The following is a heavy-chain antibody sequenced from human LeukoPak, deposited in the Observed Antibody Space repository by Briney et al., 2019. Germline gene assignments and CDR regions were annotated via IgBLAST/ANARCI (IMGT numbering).Heavy chain of an antibody. CDR2: VHYSGST. CDR3: AGRKRGPADM. V-gene: IGHV4-59*01. J-gene: IGHJ6*02. Sequence: SETLSLTCTVSGGSISGFYWSWIRQPPGKGLEWIGYVHYSGSTTYNPSLKSRVTISLDTSENKFSLNLNSLTAADTAVYYCAGRKRGPADMWGQGTTVTVSS. D-gene: IGHD1-14*01. CDR1: GGSISGFY.